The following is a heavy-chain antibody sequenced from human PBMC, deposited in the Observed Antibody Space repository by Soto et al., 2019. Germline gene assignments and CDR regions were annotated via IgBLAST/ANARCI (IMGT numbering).Heavy chain of an antibody. CDR2: TYYRSKWYN. J-gene: IGHJ6*02. CDR1: GDSVSSNSAA. Sequence: PSQTLSLTCVISGDSVSSNSAAWNWIRQSPSRGLEWLGRTYYRSKWYNDYAVSVKSRITINPDTSKNQFSLQLNSVTPEDTAVYYCARGPEYSSSPSRYYYYYYGMDVWGQGTTVTVSS. CDR3: ARGPEYSSSPSRYYYYYYGMDV. D-gene: IGHD6-6*01. V-gene: IGHV6-1*01.